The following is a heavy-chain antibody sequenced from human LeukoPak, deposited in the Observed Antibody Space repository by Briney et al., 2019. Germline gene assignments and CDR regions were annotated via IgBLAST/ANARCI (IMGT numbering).Heavy chain of an antibody. CDR2: ICTAGDT. V-gene: IGHV3-13*01. J-gene: IGHJ6*02. Sequence: GGSLRLSCAASGFTFSSYDMHWVRHAPGKGLEWVSAICTAGDTYYPGSVKGRFTISRENAKNSLYLQMNSLRAGDTAVYYCARGSSSWYYYYGMDVWGQGTTVTVSS. D-gene: IGHD6-13*01. CDR3: ARGSSSWYYYYGMDV. CDR1: GFTFSSYD.